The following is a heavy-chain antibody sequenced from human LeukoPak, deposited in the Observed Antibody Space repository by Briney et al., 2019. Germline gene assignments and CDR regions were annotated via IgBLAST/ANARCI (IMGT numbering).Heavy chain of an antibody. CDR3: ATDFYDST. D-gene: IGHD3-22*01. CDR2: IRSNSDGGTI. Sequence: GGSLRLSCATSGFTFSNAWMNWVRQAPGKGLEWVGRIRSNSDGGTIDYAAPVKGRFTLSRDDSKTMLYLQMNSLQTKDTAVYYCATDFYDSTWGQGTLVTVSS. V-gene: IGHV3-15*07. J-gene: IGHJ5*02. CDR1: GFTFSNAW.